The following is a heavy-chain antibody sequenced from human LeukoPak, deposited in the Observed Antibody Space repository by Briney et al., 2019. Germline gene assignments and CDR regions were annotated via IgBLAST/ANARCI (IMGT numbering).Heavy chain of an antibody. Sequence: GGSLRLSCAASGFTFSSYAMSWVRQAPGKGLEWVAVISYDGSNKYYADSVKGRFTISRDNSKNTLYLQMNSLRAEDTAVYYCAKDAVYYFDYWGQGTLVTVSS. CDR2: ISYDGSNK. V-gene: IGHV3-30*18. J-gene: IGHJ4*02. CDR1: GFTFSSYA. CDR3: AKDAVYYFDY.